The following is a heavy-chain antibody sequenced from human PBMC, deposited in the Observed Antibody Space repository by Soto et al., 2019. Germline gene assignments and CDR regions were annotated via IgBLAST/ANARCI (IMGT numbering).Heavy chain of an antibody. Sequence: GGSLRLSCAASGFTFSSYSMNWVRQAPGKGLEWVSSISSSSSYIYYADSVKGRFTISRDNAKNSLYLQMNSLRAEDTAVYYCASSSSRDYYYYYMDVWGKGTTVTVSS. V-gene: IGHV3-21*01. J-gene: IGHJ6*03. D-gene: IGHD6-6*01. CDR3: ASSSSRDYYYYYMDV. CDR2: ISSSSSYI. CDR1: GFTFSSYS.